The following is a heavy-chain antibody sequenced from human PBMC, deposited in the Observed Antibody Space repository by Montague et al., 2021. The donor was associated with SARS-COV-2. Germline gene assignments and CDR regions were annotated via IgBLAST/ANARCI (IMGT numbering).Heavy chain of an antibody. CDR3: ARQKMGSVTIFGVVMHDRGFGP. CDR1: GGSISSSSYH. V-gene: IGHV4-39*01. J-gene: IGHJ5*02. Sequence: SETLSLTCTVSGGSISSSSYHWGWIRQPPGKGLEWIGNIYYSGSTYYNPSLKSRVTISVDTSKNQFSLKLSSVTAADTAVYYCARQKMGSVTIFGVVMHDRGFGPGGQGTLVTVSA. CDR2: IYYSGST. D-gene: IGHD3-3*01.